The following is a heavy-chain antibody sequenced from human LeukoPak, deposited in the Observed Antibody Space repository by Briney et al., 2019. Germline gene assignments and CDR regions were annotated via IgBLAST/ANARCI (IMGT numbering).Heavy chain of an antibody. CDR2: IYYSGSA. D-gene: IGHD6-13*01. V-gene: IGHV4-39*07. CDR1: GGSISSSSYY. CDR3: ARMETLAAAGTRVFDY. J-gene: IGHJ4*02. Sequence: SETLSLTGTVSGGSISSSSYYWGWIRQPPGKGLEWIGSIYYSGSAYYNPSLKSRVTISVDTPKNQFSLKLSSVTAADTAVYYCARMETLAAAGTRVFDYWGQGTLVTVSS.